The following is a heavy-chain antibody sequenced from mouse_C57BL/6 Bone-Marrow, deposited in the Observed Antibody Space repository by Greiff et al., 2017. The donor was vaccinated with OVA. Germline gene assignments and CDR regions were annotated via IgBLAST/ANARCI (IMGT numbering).Heavy chain of an antibody. D-gene: IGHD1-1*01. CDR1: GFTFSSYG. CDR3: ARHGDYGSFFDY. Sequence: EVQVVESGGDLVKPGGSLKLSCAASGFTFSSYGMSWVRQTPDKRLEWVATISSGGSYTYYPDSVKGRFTISRDNAKNTLYLQMSSLKSEDTAMYYCARHGDYGSFFDYWGQGTTLTGSS. CDR2: ISSGGSYT. J-gene: IGHJ2*01. V-gene: IGHV5-6*01.